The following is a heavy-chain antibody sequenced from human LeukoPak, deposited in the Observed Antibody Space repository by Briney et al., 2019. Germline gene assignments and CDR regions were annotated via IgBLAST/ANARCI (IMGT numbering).Heavy chain of an antibody. J-gene: IGHJ3*02. CDR2: IYYSGRT. D-gene: IGHD3-22*01. Sequence: PSETLSLTCTVSGGSITSNYWSWIRQAPGKGLEWIGFIYYSGRTKYNPSLQSRVTISLDTSEKKFPLKVTSVTAADTAVYYSTRLLDNDSSGDPDTFDMWGQGTVVTVSS. V-gene: IGHV4-59*08. CDR3: TRLLDNDSSGDPDTFDM. CDR1: GGSITSNY.